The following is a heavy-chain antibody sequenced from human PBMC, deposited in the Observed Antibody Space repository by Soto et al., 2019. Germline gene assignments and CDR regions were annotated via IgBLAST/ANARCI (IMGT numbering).Heavy chain of an antibody. J-gene: IGHJ6*03. CDR2: ISTYNGNT. CDR1: GYTFTIYY. CDR3: ARTTVTASYYYMDV. D-gene: IGHD4-17*01. Sequence: GASVKVSCTASGYTFTIYYMHWVRQAPGQGLEWLGWISTYNGNTNYAQKVQGRLTMTTDTSTSTANMELTSLRSDDTALYYCARTTVTASYYYMDVWGKGSTVTVSS. V-gene: IGHV1-18*04.